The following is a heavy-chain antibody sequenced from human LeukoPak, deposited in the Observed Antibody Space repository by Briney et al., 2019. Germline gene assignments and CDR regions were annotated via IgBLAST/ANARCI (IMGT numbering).Heavy chain of an antibody. J-gene: IGHJ5*02. CDR1: GGSISSSSYY. CDR2: IYYSGST. D-gene: IGHD6-19*01. CDR3: ARDRTSSGWYGVDP. Sequence: SETLSLTCTVSGGSISSSSYYWGWIRQPPGKGLEWIGSIYYSGSTYYNPSLKSRVTISVDTSKNQFSLKLSFVTAADTAVYYCARDRTSSGWYGVDPWGQGTLVTVSS. V-gene: IGHV4-39*02.